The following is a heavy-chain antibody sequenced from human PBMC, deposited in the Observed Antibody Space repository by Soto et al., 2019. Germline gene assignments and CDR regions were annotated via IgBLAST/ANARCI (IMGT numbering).Heavy chain of an antibody. V-gene: IGHV3-33*01. CDR2: IWYDGSNK. CDR3: AREDPSSFGYG. D-gene: IGHD5-18*01. J-gene: IGHJ4*02. Sequence: PGGSLRLSCAASGFTFSNYAMHWVRQAPGKGLEWVAVIWYDGSNKYYADSVKGRFTISRDNSKSTLYLQMNSLRAEDTAVYYSAREDPSSFGYGWGQGTLVTVSS. CDR1: GFTFSNYA.